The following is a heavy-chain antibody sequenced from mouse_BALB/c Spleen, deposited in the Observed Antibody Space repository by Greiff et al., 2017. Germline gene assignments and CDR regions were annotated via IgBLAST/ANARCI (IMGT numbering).Heavy chain of an antibody. CDR3: ARSSLEYGNYYYAMDY. CDR1: GDSITSGY. D-gene: IGHD2-10*02. CDR2: ISYSGST. Sequence: VQLQQSGPSLVKPSQTLSLTCSVTGDSITSGYWNWIRKFPGNKLEYMGYISYSGSTYYNPSLKSRISITRDTSKNQYYLQLNSVTTEDTATYYCARSSLEYGNYYYAMDYWGQGTSVTVSS. J-gene: IGHJ4*01. V-gene: IGHV3-8*02.